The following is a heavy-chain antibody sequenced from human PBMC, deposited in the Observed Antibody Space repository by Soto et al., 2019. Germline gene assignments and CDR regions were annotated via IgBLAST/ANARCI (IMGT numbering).Heavy chain of an antibody. Sequence: SETLSLTCTVSGGSISSYYWSWIRQPPGKGLEWIGYTYYSGSTNYNPSLKSRVTMSVDTSKNQFSLKLNSVTAADTAVYYCARTYCSGANWYPGGNWFDPWGQGTQVTVSS. D-gene: IGHD2-15*01. CDR2: TYYSGST. V-gene: IGHV4-59*01. CDR3: ARTYCSGANWYPGGNWFDP. J-gene: IGHJ5*02. CDR1: GGSISSYY.